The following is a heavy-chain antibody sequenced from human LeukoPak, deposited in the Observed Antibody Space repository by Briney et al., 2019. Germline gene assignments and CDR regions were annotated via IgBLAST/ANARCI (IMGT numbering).Heavy chain of an antibody. J-gene: IGHJ4*02. V-gene: IGHV3-7*01. CDR2: IKQDGSEK. D-gene: IGHD4-23*01. Sequence: PGGSLRLSCAASGFTFSSYWMSWVRQAPGKGLEWVANIKQDGSEKYYVDSVKGRFTISRDNAKNSLYLQMNSLRAEDTAVYYCARARGFFSTVDWGIDYWGQGTLVTVSS. CDR1: GFTFSSYW. CDR3: ARARGFFSTVDWGIDY.